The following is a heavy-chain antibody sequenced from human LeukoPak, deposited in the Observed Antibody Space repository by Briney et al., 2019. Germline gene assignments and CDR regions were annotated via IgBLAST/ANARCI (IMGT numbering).Heavy chain of an antibody. V-gene: IGHV3-30*02. CDR3: ARGSVPAAALDY. J-gene: IGHJ4*02. CDR2: IRYDGGNK. Sequence: GGSLRLSCAASGFTFSTYGMHWVRQAPGKGLEWVAFIRYDGGNKYYADSVKGRFTISRDNSKNTLYLQMNSLRAEDTAVYYCARGSVPAAALDYWGQGTLVTVSS. D-gene: IGHD2-2*01. CDR1: GFTFSTYG.